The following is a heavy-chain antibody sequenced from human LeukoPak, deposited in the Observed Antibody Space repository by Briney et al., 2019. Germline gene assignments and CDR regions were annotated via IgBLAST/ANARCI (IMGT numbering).Heavy chain of an antibody. CDR1: GFTFSSYG. D-gene: IGHD3-16*01. J-gene: IGHJ4*02. CDR2: IWYDGSNK. CDR3: AREFKGEPYDY. V-gene: IGHV3-33*01. Sequence: PGGSLRLSCAASGFTFSSYGMHWVRQAPGKGLEWVAVIWYDGSNKYYADSVKGRFTISRDNSKNTLYLQMNSLRAEDTAVYYCAREFKGEPYDYWGQGTLVTVSS.